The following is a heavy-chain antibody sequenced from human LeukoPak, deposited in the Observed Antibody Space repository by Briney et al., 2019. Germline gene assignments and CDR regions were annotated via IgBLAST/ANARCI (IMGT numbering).Heavy chain of an antibody. V-gene: IGHV4-59*12. D-gene: IGHD6-13*01. CDR1: GGSISSYY. CDR2: IYYSGST. CDR3: ASDPSSSWSYRTLDY. J-gene: IGHJ4*02. Sequence: SETLSLTCTVSGGSISSYYWSWIRQPPGKGLEWIGYIYYSGSTNYNPSLKSRVTISVDTSKNQFSLKLSSVTAADTAVYYCASDPSSSWSYRTLDYWGQGTLVTVSS.